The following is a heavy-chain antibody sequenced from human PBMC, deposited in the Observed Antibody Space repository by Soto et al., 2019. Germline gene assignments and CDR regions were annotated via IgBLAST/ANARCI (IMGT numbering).Heavy chain of an antibody. D-gene: IGHD3-10*01. V-gene: IGHV3-23*01. CDR3: AKDHSGSYRPLYYYYYMDV. Sequence: GGSLRLSCAASGFTFSSYAMSWVRQAPGKGLEWVAAISGRGGSTYYADSVKGRVTIARDNSKNTLYLQMNSLRAEDTAVYYCAKDHSGSYRPLYYYYYMDVWGKGTTVTVSS. J-gene: IGHJ6*03. CDR2: ISGRGGST. CDR1: GFTFSSYA.